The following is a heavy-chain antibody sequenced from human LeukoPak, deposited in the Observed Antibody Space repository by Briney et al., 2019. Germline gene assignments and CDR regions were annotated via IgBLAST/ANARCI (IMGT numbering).Heavy chain of an antibody. V-gene: IGHV4-34*01. CDR2: INNSGST. D-gene: IGHD3-16*01. J-gene: IGHJ4*02. CDR3: ARGRYGPRLGN. CDR1: GASFSDSY. Sequence: SETLSLTCAVYGASFSDSYWSWIRQSPEKGLEWIGEINNSGSTSYNPSLNSRVIMSVDRSKNQFSLRLTSATAADTAVYYCARGRYGPRLGNWGQGTLVTVSS.